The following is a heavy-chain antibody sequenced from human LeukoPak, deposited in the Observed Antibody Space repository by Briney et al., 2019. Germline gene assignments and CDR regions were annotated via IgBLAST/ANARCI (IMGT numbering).Heavy chain of an antibody. Sequence: GGSLRLSCAASGFILSNYWVTWVRQAPGKGPEWVANMNKDGSEKYYVDSVKGRFTISRDTAKNSLYLQMNNLRVEDTALYYCARNNDMDVWGQGTTVVVSS. CDR2: MNKDGSEK. J-gene: IGHJ6*02. V-gene: IGHV3-7*03. D-gene: IGHD1/OR15-1a*01. CDR3: ARNNDMDV. CDR1: GFILSNYW.